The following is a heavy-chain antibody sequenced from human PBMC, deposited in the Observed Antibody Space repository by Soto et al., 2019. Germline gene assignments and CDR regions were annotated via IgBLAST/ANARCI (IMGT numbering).Heavy chain of an antibody. CDR1: GFTFSSYG. V-gene: IGHV3-30*03. CDR3: XXXXXXXANDY. Sequence: QVQLVESGGGVVQPGRSLRLSCAASGFTFSSYGMHWVRQAPGKGLEWVAVISYDGSNKYYADSVKGRFTISRDNSKNTLYLQMNXLRXXXTXXXXXXXXXXXXANDYWGQGTLVTVSS. CDR2: ISYDGSNK. J-gene: IGHJ4*02.